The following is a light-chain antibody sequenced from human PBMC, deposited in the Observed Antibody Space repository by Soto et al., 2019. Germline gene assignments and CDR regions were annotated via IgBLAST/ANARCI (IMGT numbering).Light chain of an antibody. Sequence: QSLLTQPPSASASLGASVTLTCTLSSGYSNYKVDWYQQRPGKGPRFVMRVGTGGIVGSKGDGIPDRFSVLGSGLNRYLTIKNIQEEDESEYHCGADHGSGSNFVVFGGGTKLTVL. CDR2: VGTGGIVG. CDR1: SGYSNYK. V-gene: IGLV9-49*01. J-gene: IGLJ2*01. CDR3: GADHGSGSNFVV.